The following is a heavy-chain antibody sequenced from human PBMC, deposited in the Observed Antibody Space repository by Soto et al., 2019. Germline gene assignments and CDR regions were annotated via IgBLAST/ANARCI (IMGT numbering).Heavy chain of an antibody. CDR3: ARISGSYYYNYYYGMDV. D-gene: IGHD1-26*01. Sequence: SETLSLTCTVSGGSISSSSYYWGWIRQPPGKGLEWIGSIYYSGSTYYNPSLKSRVTISVDTSKNQFSLKLSSVTAADTAVYYCARISGSYYYNYYYGMDVWGQGTTVTVSS. CDR2: IYYSGST. V-gene: IGHV4-39*01. CDR1: GGSISSSSYY. J-gene: IGHJ6*02.